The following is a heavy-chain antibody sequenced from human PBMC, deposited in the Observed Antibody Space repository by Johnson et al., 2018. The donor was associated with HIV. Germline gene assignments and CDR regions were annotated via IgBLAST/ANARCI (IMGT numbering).Heavy chain of an antibody. Sequence: VQLVESGGGVVRPGGSLRLSCAASGFTFANFAMSWARQAPGKRLVWVSGLNSNGGTTGSADSVKGRFTISRDNAKNSLYLQMNSLRAEDTALYYCARDQWMAGDAFDIWGQGTMVTVSS. CDR1: GFTFANFA. CDR2: LNSNGGTT. CDR3: ARDQWMAGDAFDI. J-gene: IGHJ3*02. D-gene: IGHD5-24*01. V-gene: IGHV3-20*04.